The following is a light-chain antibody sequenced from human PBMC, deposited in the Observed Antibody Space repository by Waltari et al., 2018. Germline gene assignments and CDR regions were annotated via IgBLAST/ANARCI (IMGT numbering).Light chain of an antibody. V-gene: IGLV3-1*01. CDR2: QDS. Sequence: SYELTHPPSVSVSPGQTASTPPSGAKLGDKHACWYQQTPGQSPVLVIYQDSKRPSGIPERFSGSNSGNTATLTISGTQAMDEADYYCQAWDSSTYVVFGGGTKLTVL. CDR3: QAWDSSTYVV. J-gene: IGLJ2*01. CDR1: KLGDKH.